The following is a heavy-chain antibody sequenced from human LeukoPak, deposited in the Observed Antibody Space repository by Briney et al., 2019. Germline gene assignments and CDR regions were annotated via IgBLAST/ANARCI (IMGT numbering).Heavy chain of an antibody. CDR2: IYYSGST. CDR1: GGSISSYY. CDR3: ARIRPPDYYYYYYMDV. J-gene: IGHJ6*03. Sequence: SETLSLTCTVSGGSISSYYWSWIRQPPGKGLEWIGYIYYSGSTNYNPSLKSRVTISVDTTKNQFSLKLSSVTAADTAVYYCARIRPPDYYYYYYMDVWGKGTTVTVSS. V-gene: IGHV4-59*01.